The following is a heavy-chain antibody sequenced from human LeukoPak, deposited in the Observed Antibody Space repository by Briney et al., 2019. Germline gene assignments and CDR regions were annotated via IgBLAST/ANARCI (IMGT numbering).Heavy chain of an antibody. CDR2: IYHSGST. V-gene: IGHV4-4*02. D-gene: IGHD6-19*01. J-gene: IGHJ4*02. CDR1: GGSISSSNW. CDR3: ARHKSTGQWLVQTPLDY. Sequence: SETLSLTCAVSGGSISSSNWWNWVRQPPGKGLEWIGEIYHSGSTNYNPSLKSRVTISVDKSKNQFSLKLSSVTAADTAVYYCARHKSTGQWLVQTPLDYWGQGTLVTVSS.